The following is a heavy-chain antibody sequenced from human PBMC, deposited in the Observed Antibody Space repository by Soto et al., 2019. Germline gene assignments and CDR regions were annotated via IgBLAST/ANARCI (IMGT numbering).Heavy chain of an antibody. CDR2: INHSGST. Sequence: QVQLQQWGAGLLKPSETLSLTCAVYGGSFSGYYWSWIRQPPGKGLEWIGEINHSGSTNYNPSLKSRVTISVDTCKNQFSLKLSSVTAADTAVYYCARARLYSSSWYALKYYMDVWGKGTTVTVSS. CDR1: GGSFSGYY. J-gene: IGHJ6*03. V-gene: IGHV4-34*01. D-gene: IGHD6-13*01. CDR3: ARARLYSSSWYALKYYMDV.